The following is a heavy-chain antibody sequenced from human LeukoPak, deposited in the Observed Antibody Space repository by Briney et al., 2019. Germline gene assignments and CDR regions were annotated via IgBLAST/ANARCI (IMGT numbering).Heavy chain of an antibody. CDR2: IKTYNGDT. Sequence: ASVKVSCKPSGYTFISYGLTWVRHVPGQGFEWIGWIKTYNGDTQYADNFQGRVTMTRDTSTNTAFMELRNLKSDDTAVYYCARAVAGPLKYWGQGTLITVSS. J-gene: IGHJ4*02. D-gene: IGHD6-19*01. V-gene: IGHV1-18*04. CDR3: ARAVAGPLKY. CDR1: GYTFISYG.